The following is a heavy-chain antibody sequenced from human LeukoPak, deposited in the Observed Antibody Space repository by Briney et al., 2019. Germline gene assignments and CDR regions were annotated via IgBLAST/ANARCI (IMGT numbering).Heavy chain of an antibody. V-gene: IGHV3-11*01. CDR1: DFVFSDYY. Sequence: GGSLRLSCAASDFVFSDYYMSWVRQAPGKELEWVSYISSSGNSIYYADSVKGRFTISRDNAKNSLYLQMNSLRAEDTAVYYCAREMEGDYGSGTFFDLWGQGNMVTVSS. D-gene: IGHD3-10*01. CDR3: AREMEGDYGSGTFFDL. J-gene: IGHJ4*02. CDR2: ISSSGNSI.